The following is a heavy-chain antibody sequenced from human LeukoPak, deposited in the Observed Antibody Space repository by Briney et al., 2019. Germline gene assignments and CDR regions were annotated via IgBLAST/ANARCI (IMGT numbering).Heavy chain of an antibody. CDR1: GYTLTELS. CDR2: FDPEDGET. Sequence: ASVKVSCKVSGYTLTELSMHWVRQATGKGLEWMGGFDPEDGETIYAQKVQGRVTMTTDTSTTTVYMELRNLRSDDTAVYYCGRGDDAFGIWGQGTMVTVSS. D-gene: IGHD3-10*01. J-gene: IGHJ3*02. V-gene: IGHV1-24*01. CDR3: GRGDDAFGI.